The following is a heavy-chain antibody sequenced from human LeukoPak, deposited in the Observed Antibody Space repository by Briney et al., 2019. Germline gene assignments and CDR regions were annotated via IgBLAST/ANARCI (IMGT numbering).Heavy chain of an antibody. D-gene: IGHD2-15*01. CDR3: ARENSGYCSGGSCFWFDP. Sequence: ASVKLSCKASGYTFTGYYMHWVRQAPGQGLEWMGWINPNSGGTNYAQKFQGRVTMTRDTSISTAYMELSRLRSDDTAVYYCARENSGYCSGGSCFWFDPWGQGTLVTVSS. J-gene: IGHJ5*02. V-gene: IGHV1-2*02. CDR1: GYTFTGYY. CDR2: INPNSGGT.